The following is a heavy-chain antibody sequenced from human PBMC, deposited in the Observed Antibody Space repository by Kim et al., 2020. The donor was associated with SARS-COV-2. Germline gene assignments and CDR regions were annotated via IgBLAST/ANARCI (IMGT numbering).Heavy chain of an antibody. D-gene: IGHD3-10*01. CDR2: ISWNSGSI. CDR1: GFTFDDYA. Sequence: GGSLRLSCAASGFTFDDYAMHWVRQAPGKGLEWVSGISWNSGSIGYADSVKGRFTISRDNAKNSLYLQMNSLRAEDTALYYCAKSDYGSGSYRAFDIWGQGTMVTVSS. J-gene: IGHJ3*02. CDR3: AKSDYGSGSYRAFDI. V-gene: IGHV3-9*01.